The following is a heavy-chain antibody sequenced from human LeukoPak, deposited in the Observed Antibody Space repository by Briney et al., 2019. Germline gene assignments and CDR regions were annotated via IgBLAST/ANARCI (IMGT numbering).Heavy chain of an antibody. Sequence: GGSLRLSCAASGFIFSSYAMHWVRQAPGKGLEYVSAISSNGGSTYYANSVKGRFTISRDNSKNTLYLQMGSLRAEDMAVYYCARGPYYYYYMDVWGKGTTVTVSS. V-gene: IGHV3-64*01. CDR3: ARGPYYYYYMDV. J-gene: IGHJ6*03. CDR1: GFIFSSYA. CDR2: ISSNGGST.